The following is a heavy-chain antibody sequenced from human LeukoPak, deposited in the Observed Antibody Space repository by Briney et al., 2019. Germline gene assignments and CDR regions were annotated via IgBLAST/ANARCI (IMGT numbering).Heavy chain of an antibody. CDR2: INGDGSST. V-gene: IGHV3-74*01. CDR1: GFTFSSDW. J-gene: IGHJ4*02. D-gene: IGHD4-11*01. Sequence: GGSLRLSCAAPGFTFSSDWMHWVRQAPGKGLVWVSRINGDGSSTNYADSVKGRFTISRDNAKNTLYLQMNSLRAEDTAVYYCARGGAYSHNYWGQGTLVLVSS. CDR3: ARGGAYSHNY.